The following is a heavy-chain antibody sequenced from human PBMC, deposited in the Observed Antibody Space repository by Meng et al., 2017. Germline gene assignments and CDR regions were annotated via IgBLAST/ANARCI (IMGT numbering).Heavy chain of an antibody. J-gene: IGHJ3*02. CDR3: ARGGEYYYDSSGYPWAAFDI. CDR1: GFTFSSYS. V-gene: IGHV3-21*01. D-gene: IGHD3-22*01. CDR2: ISSSSSYI. Sequence: GESLKISCAASGFTFSSYSMNWVRQAPGKGLEWVSSISSSSSYIYYADSVKGRFTISRDNAKNSLYLQMNSLRAEDTAVYYCARGGEYYYDSSGYPWAAFDIWGQGTMVTVSS.